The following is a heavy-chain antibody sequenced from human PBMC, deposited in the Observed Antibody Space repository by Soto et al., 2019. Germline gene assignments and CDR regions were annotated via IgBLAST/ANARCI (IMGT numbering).Heavy chain of an antibody. CDR3: ARDNSGPILFEY. D-gene: IGHD6-25*01. CDR1: GFTFSDYW. J-gene: IGHJ4*02. CDR2: IKGDGSNI. V-gene: IGHV3-74*03. Sequence: EVQLVESGGGLVQPGGSLRLSCAASGFTFSDYWMHWVRQAPGKGLVWVSQIKGDGSNIKYADSVKGRFTISRDNAKNTLYLQMNSLRAEDKAVYYCARDNSGPILFEYWGQGNLVTVSA.